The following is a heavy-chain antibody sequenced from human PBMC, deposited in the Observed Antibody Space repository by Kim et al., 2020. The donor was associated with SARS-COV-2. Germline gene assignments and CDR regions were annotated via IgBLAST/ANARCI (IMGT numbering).Heavy chain of an antibody. CDR3: ARPVYSGNYLGDH. Sequence: GGSLRLSCAASGFTFSSYSINWVRQAPGKGLEWLSYISDSGSTKYFADSVKGRFTISRDNAKKSVYLQMNSLRAEDTAVYYCARPVYSGNYLGDHWGRGTLVTVSS. J-gene: IGHJ4*02. D-gene: IGHD1-26*01. CDR1: GFTFSSYS. V-gene: IGHV3-48*04. CDR2: ISDSGSTK.